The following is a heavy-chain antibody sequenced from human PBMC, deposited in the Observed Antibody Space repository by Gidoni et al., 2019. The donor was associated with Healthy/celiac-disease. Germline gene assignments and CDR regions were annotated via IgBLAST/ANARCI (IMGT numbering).Heavy chain of an antibody. J-gene: IGHJ4*02. CDR2: ISGSGGST. V-gene: IGHV3-23*01. CDR1: GFTFSSYA. Sequence: EVQLLESGGGLVQPGGSLRLSCAASGFTFSSYAMRWVRQAPGKGLEWVSAISGSGGSTYYADSVKVRFTISRDNSKNTLYLQMNSLRAEDTAVYYCAKPASWLSLPFDYWGQGTLVTVSS. CDR3: AKPASWLSLPFDY. D-gene: IGHD6-13*01.